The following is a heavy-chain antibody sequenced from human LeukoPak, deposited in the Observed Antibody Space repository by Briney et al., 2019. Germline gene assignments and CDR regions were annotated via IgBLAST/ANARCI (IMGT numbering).Heavy chain of an antibody. Sequence: SETLSLTCTVSGGSISSSSYYWGWIRQPPGKGLEWIGSIYYSGSTYYNPSLKSRVTISVDTSKNQFSLKLSSVTAADTAAYYCASNNVLLWFGELFWGQGTLVTVSS. CDR1: GGSISSSSYY. CDR3: ASNNVLLWFGELF. V-gene: IGHV4-39*01. D-gene: IGHD3-10*01. J-gene: IGHJ4*02. CDR2: IYYSGST.